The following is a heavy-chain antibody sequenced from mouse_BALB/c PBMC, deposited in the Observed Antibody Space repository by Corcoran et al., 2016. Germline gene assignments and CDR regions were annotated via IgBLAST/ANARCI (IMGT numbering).Heavy chain of an antibody. V-gene: IGHV9-3-1*01. Sequence: QIQLVQSGPELKKPGETVKFSCKASGYTFTNYGMNWVKQAPRKGLKWMGWINTYTGEPTYADDFKGRFAFSLETSASTAYLQINNLKKEDTATYFCARHGSSRYYAMDYWGQGTSVTVSS. CDR2: INTYTGEP. CDR1: GYTFTNYG. D-gene: IGHD1-1*01. J-gene: IGHJ4*01. CDR3: ARHGSSRYYAMDY.